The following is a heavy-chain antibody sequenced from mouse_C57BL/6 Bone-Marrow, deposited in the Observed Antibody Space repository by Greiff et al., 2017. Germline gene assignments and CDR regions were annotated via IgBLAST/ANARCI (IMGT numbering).Heavy chain of an antibody. V-gene: IGHV1-81*01. CDR2: IYPRSGNT. D-gene: IGHD1-1*01. J-gene: IGHJ1*03. CDR3: ARYGSSPWYFDV. Sequence: QVQLQQSGAELARPGASVKLSCKASGYTFTSYGISWVKQRTGQGLEWIGEIYPRSGNTYYNEKFKGKATLTADKSSSTAYMELRSLTSEDSAVYFCARYGSSPWYFDVWGTGTTVTVSS. CDR1: GYTFTSYG.